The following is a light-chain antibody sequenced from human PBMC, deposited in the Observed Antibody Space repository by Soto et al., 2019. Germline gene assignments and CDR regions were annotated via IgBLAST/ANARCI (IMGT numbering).Light chain of an antibody. CDR2: GNS. V-gene: IGLV1-40*01. CDR1: SANIGAHYD. J-gene: IGLJ1*01. Sequence: QSVLTQPPSVSGAPGQRVTISCTGSSANIGAHYDVHWYQQLPGTAPKLLIYGNSNRPSGVPDRFSGSKSGTSASLAITGLQAEDEADYYCQSYDNSLSVYVFXTGTNVTVL. CDR3: QSYDNSLSVYV.